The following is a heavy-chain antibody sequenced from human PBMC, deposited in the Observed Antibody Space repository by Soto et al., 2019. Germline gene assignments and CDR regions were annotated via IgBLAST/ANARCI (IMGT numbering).Heavy chain of an antibody. J-gene: IGHJ4*02. D-gene: IGHD3-22*01. Sequence: QVRLVQSGAEVKKTGSSVKVSCKASGTTFSNYAIGWVRQAPGQGLESMGGIILPFGNPYYAQKFQGRVTITADESMTTAYIELRGLRSEDTAVYYCVRGPDYEGYFDYWGQGTLVTVSS. CDR1: GTTFSNYA. CDR2: IILPFGNP. V-gene: IGHV1-69*12. CDR3: VRGPDYEGYFDY.